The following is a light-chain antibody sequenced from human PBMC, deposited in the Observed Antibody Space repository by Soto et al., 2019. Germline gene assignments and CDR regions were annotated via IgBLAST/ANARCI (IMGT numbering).Light chain of an antibody. CDR2: EVS. CDR3: SSYTTSSTLEV. Sequence: QSALTQPASVSGSTGQSITISCTGTSSDVGGYKFVSWYQQHPGKVPKLMIYEVSNRPSGVSNRFSGSKSGNTASLTISGLQAEDEADYYCSSYTTSSTLEVFGPGTKLTVL. V-gene: IGLV2-14*01. CDR1: SSDVGGYKF. J-gene: IGLJ1*01.